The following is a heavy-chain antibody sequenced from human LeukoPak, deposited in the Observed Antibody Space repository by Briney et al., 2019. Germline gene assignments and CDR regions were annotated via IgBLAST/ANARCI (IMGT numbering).Heavy chain of an antibody. V-gene: IGHV4-59*01. CDR2: IYYSGST. D-gene: IGHD6-13*01. CDR3: ASPGIVAAGADRGFDY. Sequence: SETLSLTCTVSGGSISSYYWSWIRQPPGKGLEWIGFIYYSGSTNYNPSLKSRVTISVDTSKNQFSLKLSSVTAADTAVYYCASPGIVAAGADRGFDYWGQGTLVTVSS. J-gene: IGHJ4*02. CDR1: GGSISSYY.